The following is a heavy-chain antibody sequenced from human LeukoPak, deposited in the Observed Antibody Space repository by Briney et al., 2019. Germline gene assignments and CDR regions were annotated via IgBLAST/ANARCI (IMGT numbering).Heavy chain of an antibody. CDR3: AREDASSWDY. CDR2: IISSGSYI. D-gene: IGHD6-13*01. V-gene: IGHV3-21*01. Sequence: GGSLRLSCAASGFTFSIYSMDWVRQAPGKGLEWVSSIISSGSYIYYADSVKGRFTISRDNAKNSLYLQMNSLRAEDTAVYYCAREDASSWDYWGQGILVTVSS. J-gene: IGHJ4*02. CDR1: GFTFSIYS.